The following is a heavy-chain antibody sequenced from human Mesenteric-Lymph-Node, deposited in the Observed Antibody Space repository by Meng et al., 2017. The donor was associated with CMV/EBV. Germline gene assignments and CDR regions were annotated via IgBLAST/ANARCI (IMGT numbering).Heavy chain of an antibody. D-gene: IGHD3-9*01. V-gene: IGHV2-5*02. Sequence: GVGWIRQPPGKALEWLALIYWDDDKRYSPSLKSRLTITKDTSKNQVVLTMTNMDPVDTATYYCARSRNYILTGSPPGADNEREASDYWGQGTLVTVSS. CDR2: IYWDDDK. J-gene: IGHJ4*02. CDR3: ARSRNYILTGSPPGADNEREASDY. CDR1: G.